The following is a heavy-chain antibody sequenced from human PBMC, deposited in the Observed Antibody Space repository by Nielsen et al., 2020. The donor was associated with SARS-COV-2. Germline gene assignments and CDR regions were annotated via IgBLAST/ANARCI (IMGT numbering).Heavy chain of an antibody. CDR3: AGGVVVVAATLDY. CDR2: IIPILGIA. CDR1: GYTFSNYL. V-gene: IGHV1-69*02. Sequence: SVKVSCKASGYTFSNYLMHWVRQAPGQGLEWMGRIIPILGIANYAQKFQGRVTITADKSTSTAYMELSSLRSEDTAVYYCAGGVVVVAATLDYWGQGTLVTVSS. D-gene: IGHD2-15*01. J-gene: IGHJ4*02.